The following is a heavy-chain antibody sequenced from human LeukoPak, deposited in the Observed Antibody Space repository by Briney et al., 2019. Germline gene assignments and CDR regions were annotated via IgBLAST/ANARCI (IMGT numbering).Heavy chain of an antibody. CDR1: GYTFTSYY. V-gene: IGHV1-46*01. CDR2: INPSGGST. CDR3: ARVARVFGPFDY. D-gene: IGHD3-16*01. J-gene: IGHJ4*02. Sequence: GASVKVSCKASGYTFTSYYMRWVRQAPGQGLEWMGIINPSGGSTSYAQKFQGRVTMTRDTSTSTVYMELSSLRSEDTAVYYCARVARVFGPFDYWGQGTLVTVSS.